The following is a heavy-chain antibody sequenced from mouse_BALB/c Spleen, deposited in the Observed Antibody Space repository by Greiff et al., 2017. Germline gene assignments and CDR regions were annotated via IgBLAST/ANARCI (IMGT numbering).Heavy chain of an antibody. D-gene: IGHD1-1*01. CDR2: ISSGSSTI. CDR1: GFTFSSFG. CDR3: ARDFYGSSYVDY. Sequence: EVQLQQSGGGLVQPGGSRKLSCAASGFTFSSFGMHWVRQAPEKGLEWVAYISSGSSTIYYADTVKGRFTISRDNPKNTLFLQMTSLRSEDTAMYYCARDFYGSSYVDYWGQGTTLTVSS. J-gene: IGHJ2*01. V-gene: IGHV5-17*02.